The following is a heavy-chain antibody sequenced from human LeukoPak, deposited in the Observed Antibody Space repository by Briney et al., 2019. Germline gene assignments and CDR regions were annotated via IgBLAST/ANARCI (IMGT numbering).Heavy chain of an antibody. CDR2: INNDGSSA. Sequence: PGGSLRLSCAASGFTFSSYWMHWVRQTPGKGLIYISRINNDGSSANYADSVRGRFTISRDNAENTLYLQMNSLRAEDTAVYYCARFQILTGYFTQYYMDVWGGGTTVTVSS. CDR1: GFTFSSYW. D-gene: IGHD3-9*01. CDR3: ARFQILTGYFTQYYMDV. V-gene: IGHV3-74*01. J-gene: IGHJ6*03.